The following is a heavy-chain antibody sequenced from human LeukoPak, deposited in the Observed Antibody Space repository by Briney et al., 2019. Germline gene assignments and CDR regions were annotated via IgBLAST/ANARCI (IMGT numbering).Heavy chain of an antibody. CDR2: IYPGDSDT. CDR1: GFNFTSYW. J-gene: IGHJ4*02. CDR3: ARREGDWNFNLFDY. V-gene: IGHV5-51*01. Sequence: GESLEISCKGSGFNFTSYWNGWVRPMPGKGLEWMGIIYPGDSDTRYSPSFQGQVTISADKSISTAYLQWSSLKASDTAMYYCARREGDWNFNLFDYWGQGTLVTVSS. D-gene: IGHD1-7*01.